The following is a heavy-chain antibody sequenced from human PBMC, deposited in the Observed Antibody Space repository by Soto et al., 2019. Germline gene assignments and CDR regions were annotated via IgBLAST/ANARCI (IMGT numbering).Heavy chain of an antibody. CDR3: ARALGAAGAF. D-gene: IGHD6-13*01. CDR1: GFIFSSYA. J-gene: IGHJ4*02. CDR2: ISGSGGST. V-gene: IGHV3-23*01. Sequence: HPGGSLRLSCAASGFIFSSYAMSWVRQAPGKGLEWVSAISGSGGSTYYADSVKGRFTISRDNAKNSLYLQMNSLRVEDSAVYYCARALGAAGAFWGQGTLVTVSS.